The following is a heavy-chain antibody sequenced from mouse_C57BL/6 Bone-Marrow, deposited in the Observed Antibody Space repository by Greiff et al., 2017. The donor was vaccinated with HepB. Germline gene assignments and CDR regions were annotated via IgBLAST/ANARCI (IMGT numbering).Heavy chain of an antibody. D-gene: IGHD3-2*02. V-gene: IGHV14-3*01. J-gene: IGHJ2*01. CDR3: AETAQATAYFDY. CDR1: GFNIKNTY. CDR2: IDPANGNT. Sequence: VQLQQSVAELVRPGASVKLSCTASGFNIKNTYMHWVKQRPEQGLEWIGRIDPANGNTKYAPKFQGKATLTADTSSNTAYLQLSSLTSEDTAIYYYAETAQATAYFDYWGQGTTLTVSS.